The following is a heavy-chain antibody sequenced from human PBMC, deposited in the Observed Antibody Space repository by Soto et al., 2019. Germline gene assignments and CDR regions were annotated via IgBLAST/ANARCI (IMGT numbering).Heavy chain of an antibody. CDR2: INAGNGNT. Sequence: QVQLVQSGAEEKKPGASVQVSCKASGYTFTSYAMHWVRQAPGQRLEWMGWINAGNGNTKYSQKFQGRVTITRDTSASTAYMELSSLRSADTAVYYCARDLGYALPDYWGQGTLVTVSS. CDR1: GYTFTSYA. V-gene: IGHV1-3*05. J-gene: IGHJ4*02. D-gene: IGHD2-15*01. CDR3: ARDLGYALPDY.